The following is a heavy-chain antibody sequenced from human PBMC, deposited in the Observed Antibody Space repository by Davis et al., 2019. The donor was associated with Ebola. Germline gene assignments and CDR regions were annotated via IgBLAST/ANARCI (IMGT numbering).Heavy chain of an antibody. CDR3: ARAKYYGMDV. CDR1: GFTFSSFW. D-gene: IGHD6-6*01. V-gene: IGHV3-7*01. J-gene: IGHJ6*04. CDR2: IKQDGSDK. Sequence: PGGSLRLSCAASGFTFSSFWMSWVRQAPGKGLEWVANIKQDGSDKYYMDSVKGRFTISRDNAKNTLYLQMNTLRAEDTAVYYCARAKYYGMDVWGKGTTVTVSS.